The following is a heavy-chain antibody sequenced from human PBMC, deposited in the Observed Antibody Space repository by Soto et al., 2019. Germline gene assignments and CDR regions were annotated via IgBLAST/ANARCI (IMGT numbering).Heavy chain of an antibody. V-gene: IGHV4-61*01. J-gene: IGHJ6*02. D-gene: IGHD2-2*01. CDR2: IYYSGST. Sequence: PSETLSLTCTVSGGSVSSGSYYWSWIRQPPGKGLEWIGYIYYSGSTNYNPSLKSRVTISVDTSKNQFSLKLSSVTAADTAVYYCARDCVGVPAAIQGGMDVWGQGTTVTVPS. CDR1: GGSVSSGSYY. CDR3: ARDCVGVPAAIQGGMDV.